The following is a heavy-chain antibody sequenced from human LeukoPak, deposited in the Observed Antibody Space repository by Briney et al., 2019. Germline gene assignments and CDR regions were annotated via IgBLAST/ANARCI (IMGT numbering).Heavy chain of an antibody. CDR1: GFTFSSYA. D-gene: IGHD6-13*01. CDR3: ARDETYSSSWYGGAY. J-gene: IGHJ4*02. V-gene: IGHV3-30-3*01. CDR2: ISYDGSNK. Sequence: GGSLRLSCAASGFTFSSYAMHWVRQAPGKGLEWVAVISYDGSNKYYADSVKGRFTISRDNSKNTLYLQMNSLRAEDTAVYYCARDETYSSSWYGGAYWGQGTLVTVSS.